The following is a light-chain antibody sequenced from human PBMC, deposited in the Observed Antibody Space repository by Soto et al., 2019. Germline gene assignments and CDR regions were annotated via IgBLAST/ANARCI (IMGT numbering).Light chain of an antibody. J-gene: IGKJ1*01. CDR3: QQLNTYLWT. Sequence: IQLTQSPSSLSASVGDRVTITCRASQGISSCLAWYQQKPGKAPKLLIYAASTLQSGVPSRFSGSGSGTDFTLTISSLKPEDFAVYYCQQLNTYLWTFGQGTKVEIK. V-gene: IGKV1-9*01. CDR1: QGISSC. CDR2: AAS.